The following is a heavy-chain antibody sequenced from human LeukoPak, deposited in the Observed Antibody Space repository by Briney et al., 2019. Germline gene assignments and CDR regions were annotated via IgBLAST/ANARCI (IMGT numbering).Heavy chain of an antibody. CDR3: ARGTKYYDFWSGLTRANYYYYCMDV. CDR2: IIPIYGAA. CDR1: GGTFSSYA. D-gene: IGHD3-3*01. V-gene: IGHV1-69*13. Sequence: SVKVSCTASGGTFSSYAISWVRQAPGQGLEWMGGIIPIYGAANYAQKFQGRVTITADESTSTAYMELSSLRSEDTAVYYCARGTKYYDFWSGLTRANYYYYCMDVWGQGTMVTVSS. J-gene: IGHJ6*02.